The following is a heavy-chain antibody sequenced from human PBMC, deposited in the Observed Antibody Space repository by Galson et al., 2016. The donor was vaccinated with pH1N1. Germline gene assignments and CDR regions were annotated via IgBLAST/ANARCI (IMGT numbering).Heavy chain of an antibody. CDR3: ARARGHAAMDPFDF. D-gene: IGHD5-18*01. J-gene: IGHJ4*02. Sequence: SVKVSCKASGGTFTRYTITWVRQAPGQGLEWMGRMIPILGLSNYAQKFQGRVTITADKSRSTAYMELSSLKSEDTAVYFCARARGHAAMDPFDFWGQGTLVTVSS. CDR2: MIPILGLS. CDR1: GGTFTRYT. V-gene: IGHV1-69*02.